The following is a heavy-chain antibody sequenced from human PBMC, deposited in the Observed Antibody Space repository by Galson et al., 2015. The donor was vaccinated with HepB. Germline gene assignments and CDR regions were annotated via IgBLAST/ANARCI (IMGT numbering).Heavy chain of an antibody. D-gene: IGHD3-10*01. CDR1: GFSLSTSGVG. J-gene: IGHJ5*02. CDR2: IYWDDDK. CDR3: AHRMGPGLLWFRESNWFDP. Sequence: PALVKPTQTLTLTCTFSGFSLSTSGVGVGWIRQPPGKALEWLALIYWDDDKRYSPSLKSRLTITKDTSKNQVVLTMTNMDPVDTATYYCAHRMGPGLLWFRESNWFDPWGQGTLVTVSS. V-gene: IGHV2-5*02.